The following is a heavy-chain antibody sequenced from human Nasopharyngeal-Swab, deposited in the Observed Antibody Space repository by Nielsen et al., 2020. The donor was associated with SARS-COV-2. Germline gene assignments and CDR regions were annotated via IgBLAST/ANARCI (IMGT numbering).Heavy chain of an antibody. D-gene: IGHD6-13*01. CDR2: IGAAGNT. CDR1: GFTFSSSA. V-gene: IGHV3-23*01. Sequence: GESLKISCAASGFTFSSSAISWVRQAPGMGLEWVSVIGAAGNTIYADSVKGRFTISRDNSKNSLYLQMNSLRAEDTAVYYCARDRIAAAGYYYYYGMDVWGQGTTVTVSS. CDR3: ARDRIAAAGYYYYYGMDV. J-gene: IGHJ6*02.